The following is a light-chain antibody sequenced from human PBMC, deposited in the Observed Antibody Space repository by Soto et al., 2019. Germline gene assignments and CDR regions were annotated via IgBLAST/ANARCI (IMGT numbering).Light chain of an antibody. CDR1: QSISSY. J-gene: IGKJ1*01. CDR2: AAS. V-gene: IGKV1-39*01. CDR3: HQSYSTLWT. Sequence: DIPVTQSPSSLSASVGDRVTITCRASQSISSYLNWYQQKPGKAPKLLIYAASSLESGVPSRFSGSGSGTDFTLTISSLQPEDVATYYCHQSYSTLWTFGQGTKVEIK.